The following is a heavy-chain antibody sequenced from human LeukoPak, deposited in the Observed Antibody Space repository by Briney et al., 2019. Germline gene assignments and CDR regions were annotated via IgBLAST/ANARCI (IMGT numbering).Heavy chain of an antibody. J-gene: IGHJ5*02. CDR3: AKDQSTDGGNVRGYFDP. Sequence: GGSLRLSCAASGFTFNNYAMIWVRQVPGRGLEWVSATSGSGSFTHYADSVQGRFIISRDNSKSTVYLQMNSLRAEDTAVYYCAKDQSTDGGNVRGYFDPWGQGTLVTVSS. V-gene: IGHV3-23*01. D-gene: IGHD4-23*01. CDR1: GFTFNNYA. CDR2: TSGSGSFT.